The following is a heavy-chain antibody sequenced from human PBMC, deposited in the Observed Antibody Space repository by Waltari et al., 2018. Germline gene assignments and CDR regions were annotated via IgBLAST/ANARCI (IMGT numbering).Heavy chain of an antibody. D-gene: IGHD3-16*01. J-gene: IGHJ4*02. V-gene: IGHV1-2*05. CDR3: ATWRENAFDV. Sequence: QAQLVQSGADMQKRGASGKVSCEAYGYTFTGYFLYRVRQAPGQGLEWMGRINPNSGGTNYAQKFQGRVTLTRDKSINTAYMDLSRLTSDDTGMYYCATWRENAFDVWGQGTQVTVSP. CDR2: INPNSGGT. CDR1: GYTFTGYF.